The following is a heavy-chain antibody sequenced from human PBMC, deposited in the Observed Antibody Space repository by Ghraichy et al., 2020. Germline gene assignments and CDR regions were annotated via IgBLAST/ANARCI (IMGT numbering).Heavy chain of an antibody. D-gene: IGHD3-22*01. J-gene: IGHJ3*02. V-gene: IGHV3-21*01. CDR2: ISSSSSYI. Sequence: GGSLRLSCAASGFTFSSYSMNWVRQAPGKGLEWVSSISSSSSYIYYADSVKGRFTISRDNAKNSLYLQMNSLRAEDTAVYYCAREYYDSSGYGSGDHDAFDIWGQGTMVTVSS. CDR3: AREYYDSSGYGSGDHDAFDI. CDR1: GFTFSSYS.